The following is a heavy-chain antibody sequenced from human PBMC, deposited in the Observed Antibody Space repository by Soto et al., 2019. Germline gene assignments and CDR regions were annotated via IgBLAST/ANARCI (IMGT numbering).Heavy chain of an antibody. Sequence: SVKVSCKASGGNFSSYAIRWVRQAPGQGLEWMGGIIPIFGTTNYAQKIQGRVTITADESTSTAYMELSSLRSEDTSVYYCARGGSSSSRFYYYGMDVWGEGTTFTVSS. V-gene: IGHV1-69*13. CDR1: GGNFSSYA. D-gene: IGHD6-6*01. J-gene: IGHJ6*04. CDR2: IIPIFGTT. CDR3: ARGGSSSSRFYYYGMDV.